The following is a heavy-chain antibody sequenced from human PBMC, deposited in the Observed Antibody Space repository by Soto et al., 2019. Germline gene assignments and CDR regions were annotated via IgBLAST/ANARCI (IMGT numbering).Heavy chain of an antibody. CDR3: AKGDGTMTRGLTH. CDR1: GFTFSSYA. Sequence: PGGSLRLSCAASGFTFSSYAMSWVRQAPGKGLEWVSVITGSGGSTYSADSVKGRFTISRDNSKNTVYLQMSSLRAEDTAVYYCAKGDGTMTRGLTHWGQGTLVTVSS. J-gene: IGHJ4*02. CDR2: ITGSGGST. D-gene: IGHD3-10*01. V-gene: IGHV3-23*01.